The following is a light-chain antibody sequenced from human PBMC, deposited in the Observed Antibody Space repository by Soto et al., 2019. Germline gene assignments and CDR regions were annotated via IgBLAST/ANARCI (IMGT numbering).Light chain of an antibody. CDR1: HSILSW. CDR2: DAS. CDR3: QQYNGYLYT. Sequence: DIQMTQSPSTLSASVGDRVTITCRASHSILSWLAWYQQKPGKAPKLLIYDASILESGVPPRFSGGGSGTEFTLTISSLQPDDFATYYCQQYNGYLYTFGQGTKLEIK. V-gene: IGKV1-5*01. J-gene: IGKJ2*01.